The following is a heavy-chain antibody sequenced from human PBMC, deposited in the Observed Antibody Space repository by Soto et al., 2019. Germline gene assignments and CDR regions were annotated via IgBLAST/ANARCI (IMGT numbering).Heavy chain of an antibody. CDR1: GFTFSSYA. V-gene: IGHV3-23*01. CDR3: AKDRSYYDFWSDSHPSYYGMDV. Sequence: EVQLLESGGGLVQPGGSLRLSCAASGFTFSSYAMSWVRQAPGKGLEWVSAISGSGGSTYYADSVKGRFTISRDNSKNTLYLQMNSLRAEDTAVYYCAKDRSYYDFWSDSHPSYYGMDVWGQGTTVTVSS. D-gene: IGHD3-3*01. CDR2: ISGSGGST. J-gene: IGHJ6*02.